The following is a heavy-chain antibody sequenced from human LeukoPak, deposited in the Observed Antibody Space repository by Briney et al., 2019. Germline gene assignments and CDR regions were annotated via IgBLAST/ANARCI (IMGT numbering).Heavy chain of an antibody. V-gene: IGHV3-21*01. CDR1: GFTFSSYS. D-gene: IGHD5-12*01. CDR2: ISSSRSYI. Sequence: GGSLRLSCAASGFTFSSYSMNWVRQAPGKGLEWVSSISSSRSYIYYADSVKGRFTISRDKARNSLYLQMNSLRVEDTAMYYCARDHRYAFDNWGHGTLVTVSS. J-gene: IGHJ4*01. CDR3: ARDHRYAFDN.